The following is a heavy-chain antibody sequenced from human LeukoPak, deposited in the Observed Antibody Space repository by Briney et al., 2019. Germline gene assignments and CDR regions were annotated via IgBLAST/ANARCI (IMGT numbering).Heavy chain of an antibody. CDR3: AREWRVTMIVPFDP. CDR2: ISSSSSNI. CDR1: GFTFSSYS. Sequence: HPGGSLRLSCAASGFTFSSYSMNWVRQAPGKGLEWVSYISSSSSNIYYADSVKGRFTISRDNAKNSLYLQMNSLRAEDTAVYYCAREWRVTMIVPFDPWGQGTLVTVSS. V-gene: IGHV3-48*01. J-gene: IGHJ5*02. D-gene: IGHD3-22*01.